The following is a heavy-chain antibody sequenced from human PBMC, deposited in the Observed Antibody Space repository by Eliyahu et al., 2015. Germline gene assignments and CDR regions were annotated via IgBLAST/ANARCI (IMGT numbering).Heavy chain of an antibody. V-gene: IGHV3-23*04. J-gene: IGHJ6*02. CDR2: ISGSGGST. D-gene: IGHD3-10*01. CDR1: GFTFSSYA. Sequence: EVQLVESGGGLVQPGGSLRLSCAASGFTFSSYAMSWVRRAPGKGLEWVSAISGSGGSTYYADSVKGRFTISRDNSKNTLYLQMNSLRAEDTAVYYCAKRGPRTFSITMVRVLYYYGMDVWGQGTTVTVSS. CDR3: AKRGPRTFSITMVRVLYYYGMDV.